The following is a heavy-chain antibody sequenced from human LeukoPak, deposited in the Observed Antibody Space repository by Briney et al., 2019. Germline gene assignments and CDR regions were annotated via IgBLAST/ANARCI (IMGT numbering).Heavy chain of an antibody. D-gene: IGHD1-14*01. Sequence: PGGSLRLSCAASGFTFSSYGMHWVRQAPGKGLEWVAFVRYDGGNKYNPDSVKGRFTISRDNSKNTVYLQMNSLRAEDTAVYFCATGAPGTSFDYWGQGTLVTVSS. CDR3: ATGAPGTSFDY. V-gene: IGHV3-30*02. CDR1: GFTFSSYG. CDR2: VRYDGGNK. J-gene: IGHJ4*02.